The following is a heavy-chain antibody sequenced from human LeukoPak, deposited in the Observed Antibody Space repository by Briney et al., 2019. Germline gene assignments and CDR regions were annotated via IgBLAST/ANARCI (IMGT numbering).Heavy chain of an antibody. CDR1: GYSISSGYY. CDR3: VRGSGIAVAGSNHWFDP. CDR2: IYHSGST. J-gene: IGHJ5*02. Sequence: TSETLSLTCAVSGYSISSGYYWGWIRQPPRKGLEWIGSIYHSGSTYYNPSLKSRVTISVDTSKNQFSLKLSSVTAADTAVYYCVRGSGIAVAGSNHWFDPWGQGTLVTVSS. V-gene: IGHV4-38-2*01. D-gene: IGHD6-19*01.